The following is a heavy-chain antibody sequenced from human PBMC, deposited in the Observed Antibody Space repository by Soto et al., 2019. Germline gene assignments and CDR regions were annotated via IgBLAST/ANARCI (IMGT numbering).Heavy chain of an antibody. CDR3: ARVANYDSSGLNRPFDY. V-gene: IGHV4-30-2*01. J-gene: IGHJ4*02. CDR2: IYHSGST. Sequence: QLQLQESGSGLVKPSQTLSLTCAVSGGSISSGGYSWSWIRQPPGKGLEWIGYIYHSGSTYYNPSLKSRVTISVDRSKNQFSLKLSSVTAADTAVYYCARVANYDSSGLNRPFDYWGQGTLVTVSS. D-gene: IGHD3-22*01. CDR1: GGSISSGGYS.